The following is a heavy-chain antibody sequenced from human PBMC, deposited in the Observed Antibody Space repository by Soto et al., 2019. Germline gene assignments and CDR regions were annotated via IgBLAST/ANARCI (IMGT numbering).Heavy chain of an antibody. CDR3: AKEAPGGWHFFDT. V-gene: IGHV3-30*18. CDR1: GFTFRAYG. Sequence: GGSLRLSCAASGFTFRAYGMHWVRQAPGKGLEWVAFISDDGSQKYYGDSVKGRFTISRDNSKNTLSLRMISLRTEDTSVYYCAKEAPGGWHFFDTWGQGTLVTVSS. CDR2: ISDDGSQK. J-gene: IGHJ4*02. D-gene: IGHD6-19*01.